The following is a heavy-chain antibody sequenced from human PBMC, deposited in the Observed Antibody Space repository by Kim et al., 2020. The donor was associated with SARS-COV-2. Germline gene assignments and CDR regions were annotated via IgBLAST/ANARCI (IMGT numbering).Heavy chain of an antibody. Sequence: ASVKVSCKASGYTFTSYGISWVRQAPGQGLEWMGWISAYNGNTNYAQKLQGRVTMTTDTSTSTAYMELRSLRSDGTAVYYCARDFVIGGYDYYYYGMDVWGRGTTVTVSS. CDR3: ARDFVIGGYDYYYYGMDV. CDR1: GYTFTSYG. V-gene: IGHV1-18*04. CDR2: ISAYNGNT. D-gene: IGHD3-22*01. J-gene: IGHJ6*02.